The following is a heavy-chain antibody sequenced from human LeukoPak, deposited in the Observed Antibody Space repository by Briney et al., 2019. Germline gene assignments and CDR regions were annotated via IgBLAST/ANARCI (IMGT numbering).Heavy chain of an antibody. CDR3: AREYYDFWSGTYYYYMDV. V-gene: IGHV4-4*07. J-gene: IGHJ6*03. D-gene: IGHD3-3*01. CDR2: IYTSGST. Sequence: SETLSLTCTVSGGSISSYYWSWIRRPAGKGLEWIGRIYTSGSTNYNPSLKSRVTMSVDTSKNQFSLRLSSVTAADTAVYYCAREYYDFWSGTYYYYMDVWGKGTTVTVSS. CDR1: GGSISSYY.